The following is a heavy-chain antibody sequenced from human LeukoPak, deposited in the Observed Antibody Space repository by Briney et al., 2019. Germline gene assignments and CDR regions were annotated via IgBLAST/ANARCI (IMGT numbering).Heavy chain of an antibody. V-gene: IGHV3-66*01. D-gene: IGHD3-10*01. Sequence: QPGGSLRLSCAASGFTVSSNYMSWVRQAPGKGLEWVSVIYGGGSTYYADSVKGRFTISRDNSKNTLYLQMNSLRAEDTAVYYCARDSPGSGFDYWGQGILVTVSS. CDR1: GFTVSSNY. J-gene: IGHJ4*02. CDR3: ARDSPGSGFDY. CDR2: IYGGGST.